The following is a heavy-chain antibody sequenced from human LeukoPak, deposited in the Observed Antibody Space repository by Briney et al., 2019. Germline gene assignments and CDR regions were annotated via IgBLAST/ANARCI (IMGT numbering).Heavy chain of an antibody. CDR3: ARDGWFGDYNWFDP. D-gene: IGHD3-10*01. CDR1: GFTFRRYA. J-gene: IGHJ5*02. CDR2: ISGSGTYT. V-gene: IGHV3-23*01. Sequence: PGGSLRLSCVASGFTFRRYAMSWVRQAPGKGLEWVSVISGSGTYTFYADSVKGRFTISRDNAKNSLYLQMNSLRAEDTVMYYCARDGWFGDYNWFDPWGQGTLVTVSS.